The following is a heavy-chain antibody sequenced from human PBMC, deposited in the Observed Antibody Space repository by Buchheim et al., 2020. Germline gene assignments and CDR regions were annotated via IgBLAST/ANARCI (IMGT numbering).Heavy chain of an antibody. D-gene: IGHD3-22*01. V-gene: IGHV4-31*02. Sequence: SCLRQHPGRGLEWIGYIYYSGSTYYNPSLKSRLIISVDTSKNQFSLKLSSVTAADTAVYYCVTHSSDYYYFDYWGQGTL. CDR3: VTHSSDYYYFDY. CDR2: IYYSGST. J-gene: IGHJ4*02.